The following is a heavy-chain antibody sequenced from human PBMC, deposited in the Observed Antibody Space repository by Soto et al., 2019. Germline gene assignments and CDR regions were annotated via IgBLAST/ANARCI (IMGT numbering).Heavy chain of an antibody. Sequence: QVQLQQSGPRLARPSGTLSLTCVVSGGSISSTNWWTWVRQTPGKGLEWIGEVYHTGSTKYNPSLKNRDTISLDKSNNQCSLNLKSVTAADTAVYYCASLPPRIVVVVLPIPSWGQGTLVTVSS. CDR2: VYHTGST. CDR3: ASLPPRIVVVVLPIPS. V-gene: IGHV4-4*02. J-gene: IGHJ4*02. D-gene: IGHD2-15*01. CDR1: GGSISSTNW.